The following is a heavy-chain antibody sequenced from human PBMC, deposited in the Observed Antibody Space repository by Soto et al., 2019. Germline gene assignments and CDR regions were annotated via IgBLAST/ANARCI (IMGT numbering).Heavy chain of an antibody. CDR1: GGSFSGYY. J-gene: IGHJ5*02. V-gene: IGHV4-34*01. Sequence: SETLSLTCAVYGGSFSGYYWSWIRQPPGKGLEWIGEINHSGSTNYNPSLKSRVTISVDTSKNQFSLKLSSVTAADTAVYYCARYLRMTWQWLPHSNWFDDWGQGTLVT. CDR3: ARYLRMTWQWLPHSNWFDD. D-gene: IGHD6-19*01. CDR2: INHSGST.